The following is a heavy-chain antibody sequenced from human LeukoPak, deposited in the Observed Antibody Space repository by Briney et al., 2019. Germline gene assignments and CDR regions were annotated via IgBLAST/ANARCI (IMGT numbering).Heavy chain of an antibody. J-gene: IGHJ6*02. CDR2: INSDGSST. Sequence: GGSLRLSCAASGFTFSSYWMHWVRQAPGKGLVWVSRINSDGSSTSYADSVKGRFTISRDNAKNTLYLQMNSLRAEDTAVYYCARMNGDGLFGVVLYYHYGMDVWGQGTTVTVSS. CDR3: ARMNGDGLFGVVLYYHYGMDV. D-gene: IGHD3-3*01. CDR1: GFTFSSYW. V-gene: IGHV3-74*01.